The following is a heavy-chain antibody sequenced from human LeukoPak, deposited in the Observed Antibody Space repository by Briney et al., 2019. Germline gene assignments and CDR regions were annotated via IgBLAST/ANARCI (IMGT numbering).Heavy chain of an antibody. V-gene: IGHV4-34*01. J-gene: IGHJ4*02. CDR1: GGSFSGYY. CDR3: ASTQRWLQLHNY. CDR2: INHSGST. D-gene: IGHD5-24*01. Sequence: SETLSLTCAVYGGSFSGYYWSWIRQPPGKGLEWIGEINHSGSTNYNPSLKSRVTISVDTSKNQFSLKLSSVTAADTAVYYCASTQRWLQLHNYWGQGALVTVSS.